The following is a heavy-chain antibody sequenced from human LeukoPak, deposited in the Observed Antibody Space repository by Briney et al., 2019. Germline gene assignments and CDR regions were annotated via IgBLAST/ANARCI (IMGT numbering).Heavy chain of an antibody. V-gene: IGHV3-48*03. J-gene: IGHJ3*02. CDR2: ISSSGSTI. D-gene: IGHD5-18*01. Sequence: GGSLRLSCAASGFTFSSYEMNWVRQAPGKGPEWVSYISSSGSTIYYAGSVKGRFTISRDNAKNSLYLQMNSLRAEDTAVYYCARPSYSYGQVVAISFDIWGQGTMVTVSS. CDR1: GFTFSSYE. CDR3: ARPSYSYGQVVAISFDI.